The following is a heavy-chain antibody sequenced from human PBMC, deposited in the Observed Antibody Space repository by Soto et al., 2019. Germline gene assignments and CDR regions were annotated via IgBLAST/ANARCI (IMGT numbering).Heavy chain of an antibody. V-gene: IGHV3-23*01. D-gene: IGHD1-26*01. CDR1: GFTFSSYA. CDR2: ISGSGGST. J-gene: IGHJ4*02. Sequence: GGSLRLSCAASGFTFSSYAMSWVRQAPGKGLEWVSAISGSGGSTYYADSVKGRFTISRDNSKNTLYLQMNSLRAEDTAVYYCAKLGPLVGATRGPVDYWGQGTLVTVSS. CDR3: AKLGPLVGATRGPVDY.